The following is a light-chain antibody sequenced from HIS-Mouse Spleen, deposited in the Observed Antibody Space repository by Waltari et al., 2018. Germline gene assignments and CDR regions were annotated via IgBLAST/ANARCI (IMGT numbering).Light chain of an antibody. J-gene: IGLJ3*02. CDR3: AAWDDSLSGWV. Sequence: QSVLTQPPSASGTPGQRVPISCSGSRSNLGSNYVYWYQQLPGTAPKLLIYRNNQRPSGVPDRFSGSKSGTSASLAISGLRSEDEADYYCAAWDDSLSGWVFGGGTKLTVL. CDR1: RSNLGSNY. CDR2: RNN. V-gene: IGLV1-47*01.